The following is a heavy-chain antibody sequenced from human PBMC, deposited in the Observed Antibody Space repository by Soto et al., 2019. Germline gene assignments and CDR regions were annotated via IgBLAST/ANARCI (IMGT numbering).Heavy chain of an antibody. D-gene: IGHD2-15*01. V-gene: IGHV1-8*01. CDR2: MNPDSGHA. CDR3: ARRPHCSGDICYYGLDN. Sequence: VKVSCKASGYTFTNSDINWVRQAPGQGLEWMGWMNPDSGHAAYAQKFQGRVTLTTSTSTSTVYMEMRSLGSEDTAVYYCARRPHCSGDICYYGLDNWGQGTLVTVSS. CDR1: GYTFTNSD. J-gene: IGHJ4*02.